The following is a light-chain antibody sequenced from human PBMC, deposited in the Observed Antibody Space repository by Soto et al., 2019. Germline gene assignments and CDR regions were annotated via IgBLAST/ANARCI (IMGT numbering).Light chain of an antibody. CDR2: EVS. CDR3: CSYAGSSTWV. CDR1: SSDVGDYNY. V-gene: IGLV2-14*01. J-gene: IGLJ3*02. Sequence: QSVLTQPASVSGSPGQSITISCTGTSSDVGDYNYVSWYQQHPGKAPKLMIYEVSDRPSGVPNRFSGSKSGNTASLTISGLQGEDEADYYCCSYAGSSTWVFGSGTKLTVL.